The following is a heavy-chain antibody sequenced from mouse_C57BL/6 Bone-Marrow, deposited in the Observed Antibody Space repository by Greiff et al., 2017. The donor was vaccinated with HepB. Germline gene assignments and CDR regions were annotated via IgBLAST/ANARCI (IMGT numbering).Heavy chain of an antibody. V-gene: IGHV1-19*01. CDR2: INPYNGGT. D-gene: IGHD2-3*01. Sequence: VQLQQSGPVLVKPGASVKMSCKASGYTFTDYYMNWVKQSHGKSLEWIGVINPYNGGTSYNQKFKGKATLTVDKSSSTAYMELNSLTSEDSAVYYCARSIYDGYYVAWFAYWGQGTLVTVSA. CDR3: ARSIYDGYYVAWFAY. J-gene: IGHJ3*01. CDR1: GYTFTDYY.